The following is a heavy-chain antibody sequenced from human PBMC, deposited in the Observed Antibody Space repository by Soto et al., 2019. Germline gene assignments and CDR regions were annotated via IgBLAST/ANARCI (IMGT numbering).Heavy chain of an antibody. J-gene: IGHJ6*03. CDR3: ARLNRVYYYYYMDV. V-gene: IGHV4-61*01. CDR2: IYYSGNT. CDR1: GGSLGSGSYY. Sequence: PSETLSLTCTVSGGSLGSGSYYWIWIRQPPGKGPEWIGYIYYSGNTKYSPSVKSRVTISVDTSKNQFSLKLSSVTAADTAVYYCARLNRVYYYYYMDVWGKGTTVTVSS.